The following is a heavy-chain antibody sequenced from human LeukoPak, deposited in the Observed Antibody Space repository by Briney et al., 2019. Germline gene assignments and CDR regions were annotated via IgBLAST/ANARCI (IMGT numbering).Heavy chain of an antibody. CDR2: INHSGST. Sequence: SETLSLTCAVYGGSFRGYYWSWIRQPPGKGLEWIGEINHSGSTNYNPSLKSRVTISVDTSKNQFSLKLSSVTAADTAVYYCARDGVTMVRGVRFYGMDVWGQGTTVTVSS. V-gene: IGHV4-34*01. D-gene: IGHD3-10*01. CDR3: ARDGVTMVRGVRFYGMDV. CDR1: GGSFRGYY. J-gene: IGHJ6*02.